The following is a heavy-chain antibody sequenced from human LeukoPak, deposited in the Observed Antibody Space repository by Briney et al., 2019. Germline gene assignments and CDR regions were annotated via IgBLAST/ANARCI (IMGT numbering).Heavy chain of an antibody. Sequence: PSETLSLTCTVSGSSISSYYWSWIRQPAGKGLEWIGRIYTSGSTNYNPSLKSRVTISVDKSKNQFSLKLSSVTAADTAVYYCAREASTIVVVPAAMTYYYYYMDVWGKGTTVTVSS. V-gene: IGHV4-4*07. CDR1: GSSISSYY. CDR2: IYTSGST. J-gene: IGHJ6*03. CDR3: AREASTIVVVPAAMTYYYYYMDV. D-gene: IGHD2-2*01.